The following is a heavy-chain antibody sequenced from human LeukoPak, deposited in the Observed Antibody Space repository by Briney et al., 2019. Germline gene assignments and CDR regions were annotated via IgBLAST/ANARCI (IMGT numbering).Heavy chain of an antibody. Sequence: PGGSLRLSCVASGLTFSGFALFWVRQAPGKGLEWVAVMSYDGNTKNYADSVKGRFTISRDNSKNTLYLQMNSLRAEDTAVYYCVRDSPPDSWGQGTLVTVSS. J-gene: IGHJ4*02. CDR3: VRDSPPDS. V-gene: IGHV3-30-3*01. CDR1: GLTFSGFA. CDR2: MSYDGNTK.